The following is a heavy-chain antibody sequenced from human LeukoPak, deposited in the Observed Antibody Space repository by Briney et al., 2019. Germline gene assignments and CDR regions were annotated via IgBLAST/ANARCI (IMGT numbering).Heavy chain of an antibody. V-gene: IGHV3-11*01. CDR2: ISSNGRTI. D-gene: IGHD2-2*01. J-gene: IGHJ4*02. CDR3: AIRSTRWYFDY. Sequence: GGSLRLSCAASGFTFSDYYMSWIRQAPGKGLEWVSYISSNGRTIYYADSVKGRFTISRDNAKNSLYLQMNSLRAEDTAVYYCAIRSTRWYFDYWGQGTLVTVSS. CDR1: GFTFSDYY.